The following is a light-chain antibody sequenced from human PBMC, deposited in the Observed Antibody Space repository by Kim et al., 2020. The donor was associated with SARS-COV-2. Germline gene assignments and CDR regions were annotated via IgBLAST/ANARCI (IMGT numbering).Light chain of an antibody. CDR2: DAA. J-gene: IGKJ4*01. V-gene: IGKV3-11*01. CDR3: QQRGSWPPALT. CDR1: HDSDIS. Sequence: PGESHTLSCRASHDSDISLACYQQTPGQATRLLIYDAAMRAAGIPDKFSGSGSGTDFTLTIGSLAPEDFAIYYCQQRGSWPPALTFGGGTKVDIK.